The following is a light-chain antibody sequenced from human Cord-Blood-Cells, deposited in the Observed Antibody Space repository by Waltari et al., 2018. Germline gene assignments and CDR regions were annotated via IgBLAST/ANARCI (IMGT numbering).Light chain of an antibody. Sequence: QSALTQPASVSGSPGPSITISCTGTSSDVGSYNLVSWYHQHPGKAPKLRIYEGSKRPSRVSHRFFSSKFGNTASLTISRLQAGDEADYYCCSYAGSSSYVVCGGGTKLTVL. CDR3: CSYAGSSSYVV. J-gene: IGLJ2*01. CDR2: EGS. V-gene: IGLV2-23*01. CDR1: SSDVGSYNL.